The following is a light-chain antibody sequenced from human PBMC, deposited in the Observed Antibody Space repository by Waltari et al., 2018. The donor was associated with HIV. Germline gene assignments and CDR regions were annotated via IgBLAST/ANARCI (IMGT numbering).Light chain of an antibody. CDR3: CSYAGSSTWV. CDR2: EVT. V-gene: IGLV2-23*02. CDR1: SSAVGNYNL. Sequence: QSALTQPASVSGSPGQSITISCTGTSSAVGNYNLLSWYQQYPGKAPKLMIYEVTKRPSGVSNRFSGSKSGNTASLTISGLQAEDEADYYCCSYAGSSTWVFGGGTKLTVL. J-gene: IGLJ3*02.